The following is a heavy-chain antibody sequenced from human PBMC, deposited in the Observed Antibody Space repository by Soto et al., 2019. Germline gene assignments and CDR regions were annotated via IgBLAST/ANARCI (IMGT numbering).Heavy chain of an antibody. Sequence: GGSLRLSCAASGFTFSSYSMNWVRQAPGKGLEWVSYISSSSTIYYADSVKGRFTISRDNAKNSLYLQMNSLRDEDTAVYYCARDGSYSESSHFDYWGQGTLVTVSS. D-gene: IGHD1-26*01. CDR2: ISSSSTI. J-gene: IGHJ4*02. V-gene: IGHV3-48*02. CDR1: GFTFSSYS. CDR3: ARDGSYSESSHFDY.